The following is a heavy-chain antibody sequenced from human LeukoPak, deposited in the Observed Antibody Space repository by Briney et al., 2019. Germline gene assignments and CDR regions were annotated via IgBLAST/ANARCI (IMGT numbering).Heavy chain of an antibody. CDR2: INHSGST. D-gene: IGHD5-18*01. CDR1: GGSFSGYY. Sequence: SETLSLTCAAYGGSFSGYYWSWIRQPPGKGLEWSGEINHSGSTNYNPSLKSRVTISVDTSKNQFSLKLSSVTAADTAVYYCARGRAYSYGPRYGMDVWGQGTTVTVSS. V-gene: IGHV4-34*01. CDR3: ARGRAYSYGPRYGMDV. J-gene: IGHJ6*02.